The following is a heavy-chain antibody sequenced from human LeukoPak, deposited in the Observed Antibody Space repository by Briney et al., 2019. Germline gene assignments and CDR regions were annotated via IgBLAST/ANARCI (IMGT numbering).Heavy chain of an antibody. CDR2: IYHSGST. CDR1: GGSISSGGYS. D-gene: IGHD3-10*01. Sequence: KPSQTPSLTCAVSGGSISSGGYSWSWIRQPPGKGLEWIGYIYHSGSTYYNPSLKSRVTISVDRSKNQFSLKLSSVTAADTAVYYCARAGSDGYFDYWGQGTLVTVSS. CDR3: ARAGSDGYFDY. V-gene: IGHV4-30-2*01. J-gene: IGHJ4*02.